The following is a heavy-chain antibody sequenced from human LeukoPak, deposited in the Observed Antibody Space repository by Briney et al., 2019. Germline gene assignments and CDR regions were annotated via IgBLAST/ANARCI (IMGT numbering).Heavy chain of an antibody. V-gene: IGHV4-59*01. CDR1: GGSISSYY. CDR3: ARANNWFDP. J-gene: IGHJ5*02. Sequence: PSETLSLTCTVSGGSISSYYWSWIRQPPGKGLEWIGYIYHSGSTNYNPSLKSRVTISVDTSKNQFSLKLSSVTAADTAVYYCARANNWFDPWGQGTLVTVSS. CDR2: IYHSGST.